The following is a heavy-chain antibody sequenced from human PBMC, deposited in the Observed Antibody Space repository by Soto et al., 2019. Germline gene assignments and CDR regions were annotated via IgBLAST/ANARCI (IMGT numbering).Heavy chain of an antibody. J-gene: IGHJ4*02. Sequence: GGSLRLSCAASGFTFSTYAMHWVRQAPSKGLEWVAVISYDESDKYYADSVKGRFTISRDNSMNTLYLQMNSLTTEDTAVYYCASVSYYDSGSYPLIAYCGEGT. CDR2: ISYDESDK. V-gene: IGHV3-30-3*01. CDR1: GFTFSTYA. CDR3: ASVSYYDSGSYPLIAY. D-gene: IGHD3-10*01.